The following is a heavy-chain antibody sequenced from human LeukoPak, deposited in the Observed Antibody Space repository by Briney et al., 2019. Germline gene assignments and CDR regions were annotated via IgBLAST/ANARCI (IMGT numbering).Heavy chain of an antibody. Sequence: GASVKVSCKASGYTFTSYAMHWVRQAPGQRLEWMGWINAGNGNTKYSQKFQGRVTITRDTSASTAYMELSSLRSEDTAVYYCARGGNYANYFDYWGQGTLVTVSS. J-gene: IGHJ4*02. CDR2: INAGNGNT. V-gene: IGHV1-3*01. CDR3: ARGGNYANYFDY. D-gene: IGHD4-11*01. CDR1: GYTFTSYA.